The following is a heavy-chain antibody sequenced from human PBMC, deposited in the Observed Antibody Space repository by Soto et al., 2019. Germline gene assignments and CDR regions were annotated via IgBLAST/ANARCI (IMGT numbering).Heavy chain of an antibody. V-gene: IGHV1-69*13. J-gene: IGHJ6*02. Sequence: GASVKVSCKASGGTFSSYAISWVRQAPGQGLEWMGGIIPIFGTANYAQKFQGRVTITADESTSTAYMELSSLRSEDTAVYYCARDSHGVRDYYYGMDVWGQGTTVTGS. CDR2: IIPIFGTA. D-gene: IGHD2-8*01. CDR3: ARDSHGVRDYYYGMDV. CDR1: GGTFSSYA.